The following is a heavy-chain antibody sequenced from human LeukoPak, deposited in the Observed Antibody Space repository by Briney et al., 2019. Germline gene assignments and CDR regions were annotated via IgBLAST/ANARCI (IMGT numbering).Heavy chain of an antibody. CDR3: SRGTEMDSSGSHGFFSSHY. Sequence: ASVKVSCKASGYPFSKYGITWVRQAPGQGLEWMGWISGFSGNSNYAQSVQGRVTFTADTSTGTAYMELRSLRSDATAVYYCSRGTEMDSSGSHGFFSSHYWGQGTLVTVSS. J-gene: IGHJ4*02. V-gene: IGHV1-18*01. CDR1: GYPFSKYG. D-gene: IGHD3-22*01. CDR2: ISGFSGNS.